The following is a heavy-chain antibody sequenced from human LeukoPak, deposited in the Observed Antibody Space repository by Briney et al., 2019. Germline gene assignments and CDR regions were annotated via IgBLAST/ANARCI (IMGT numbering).Heavy chain of an antibody. CDR3: AARGETYYDILTGYKGPLDP. V-gene: IGHV1-24*01. Sequence: ASVKVSCKVSGYTLTELSMHWVRQAPGKGLEWMGGFDPEDGETIYAQKFQGRVTMTEDTSTDTAYMELRSLRSDDTAVYYCAARGETYYDILTGYKGPLDPWGQGTLVTVSS. D-gene: IGHD3-9*01. CDR2: FDPEDGET. CDR1: GYTLTELS. J-gene: IGHJ5*02.